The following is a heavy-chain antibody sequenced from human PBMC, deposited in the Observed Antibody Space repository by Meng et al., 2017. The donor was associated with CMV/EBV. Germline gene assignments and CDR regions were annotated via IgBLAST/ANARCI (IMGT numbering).Heavy chain of an antibody. V-gene: IGHV1-69*10. CDR2: IIPVVGIA. Sequence: SVKVSCKASGYTFTSYDINWVRQATGQGLEWMGWIIPVVGIANYAQKFQGRVTITADKPRSTAYMELSSLRSDDTAVYYCARDRVYSSTWLGSPETDYFHNGLDVWGQGTAVTVSS. CDR1: GYTFTSYD. CDR3: ARDRVYSSTWLGSPETDYFHNGLDV. D-gene: IGHD6-13*01. J-gene: IGHJ6*02.